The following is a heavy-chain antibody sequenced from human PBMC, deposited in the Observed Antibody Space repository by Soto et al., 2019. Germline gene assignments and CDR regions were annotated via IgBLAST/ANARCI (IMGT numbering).Heavy chain of an antibody. CDR3: ARVGIFGVVPRVNYYYYMDV. V-gene: IGHV4-34*01. J-gene: IGHJ6*03. Sequence: SETLSLTCAVDGGSFSGYYLSWIRPPPGKGLEWIGEINHSGSTNYNPSLKSRVTISVDTSKNQFSLKLSSVTAADTAVYYCARVGIFGVVPRVNYYYYMDVWGKGTTVTVSS. CDR2: INHSGST. D-gene: IGHD3-3*01. CDR1: GGSFSGYY.